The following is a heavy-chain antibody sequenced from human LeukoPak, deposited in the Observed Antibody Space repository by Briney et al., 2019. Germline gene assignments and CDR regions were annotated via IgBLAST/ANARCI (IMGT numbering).Heavy chain of an antibody. CDR1: GGSFSGYY. D-gene: IGHD2-15*01. CDR2: INHSGST. V-gene: IGHV4-34*01. Sequence: SETLSLTCAVYGGSFSGYYWSWIRQPPGKGLEWIGEINHSGSTNYNPSLKSRVTISVDTSKNHFSLKLSSVTAADTAVYYCARGSGYCSGGSCSVNFDYWGQETLVSVSS. J-gene: IGHJ4*02. CDR3: ARGSGYCSGGSCSVNFDY.